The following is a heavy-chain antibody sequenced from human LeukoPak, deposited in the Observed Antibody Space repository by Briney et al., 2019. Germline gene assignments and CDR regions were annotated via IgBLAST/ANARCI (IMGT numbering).Heavy chain of an antibody. J-gene: IGHJ5*02. CDR1: GYTFTSYD. D-gene: IGHD3-3*01. V-gene: IGHV1-8*01. CDR3: ARVSLGDNYDFWSGYYAEP. Sequence: ASVKVSYKASGYTFTSYDINWVRQATGQGLEWMGWMNPNSGNTGYAQKLQGRDTMTRNTSISTAYMELSSLRSEDTAVYYCARVSLGDNYDFWSGYYAEPCGQGTLVTVSS. CDR2: MNPNSGNT.